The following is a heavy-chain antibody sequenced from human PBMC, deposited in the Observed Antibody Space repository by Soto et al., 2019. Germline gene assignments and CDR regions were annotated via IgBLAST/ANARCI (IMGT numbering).Heavy chain of an antibody. CDR3: VRSGSQLLYYYYGMDV. J-gene: IGHJ6*02. CDR2: ITSTGGTA. Sequence: GGSLRLSCSASGFAFSPYNMHWVRQAPGKGLERVSTITSTGGTAFYADSVKGRFTISRNNSKNTLYLQMNSLRAEDTAVYYCVRSGSQLLYYYYGMDVWGQGTTVTVSS. D-gene: IGHD3-3*01. CDR1: GFAFSPYN. V-gene: IGHV3-64*04.